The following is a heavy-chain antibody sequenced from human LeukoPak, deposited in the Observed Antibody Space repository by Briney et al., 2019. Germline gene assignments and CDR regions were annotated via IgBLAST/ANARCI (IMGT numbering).Heavy chain of an antibody. CDR2: INPNSGGT. V-gene: IGHV1-2*02. Sequence: ASVTVSCKASGGTFSSYAISWVRQAPGQGLEWMGWINPNSGGTNYAQKFQGRVTMTRDTSISTAYMELSRLRSDDTAVYYCARGSNWGSYDAFDIWGQGTMVTVSS. CDR3: ARGSNWGSYDAFDI. J-gene: IGHJ3*02. CDR1: GGTFSSYA. D-gene: IGHD7-27*01.